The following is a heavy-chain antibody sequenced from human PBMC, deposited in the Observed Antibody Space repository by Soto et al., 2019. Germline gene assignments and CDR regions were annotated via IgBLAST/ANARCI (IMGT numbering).Heavy chain of an antibody. CDR1: GGSISSSSYY. V-gene: IGHV4-39*01. Sequence: SETLSLTCTVSGGSISSSSYYWGWIRQPPGKGLEWIGSIFYGGTTYYNPSLNSRVTISVDTSKNQFSLKLSSVTAADTAVYYCARRGSGSYSDYWGQGTLVTAPQ. D-gene: IGHD3-10*01. CDR3: ARRGSGSYSDY. CDR2: IFYGGTT. J-gene: IGHJ4*02.